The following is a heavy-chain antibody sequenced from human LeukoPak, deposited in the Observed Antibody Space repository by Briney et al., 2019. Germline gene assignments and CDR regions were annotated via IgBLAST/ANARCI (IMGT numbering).Heavy chain of an antibody. D-gene: IGHD3-3*01. CDR2: IRYDGSNK. J-gene: IGHJ4*02. Sequence: PGGSLRLSCAASGFTFSSYGMHWVRQAPGKGLEWVAFIRYDGSNKYYADSVKGRFTISRDNSKNTLYLQMNSLRAEDTAVSYCAKGPPYYDFWSGYSYFDYWGQGTLVTVSS. V-gene: IGHV3-30*02. CDR1: GFTFSSYG. CDR3: AKGPPYYDFWSGYSYFDY.